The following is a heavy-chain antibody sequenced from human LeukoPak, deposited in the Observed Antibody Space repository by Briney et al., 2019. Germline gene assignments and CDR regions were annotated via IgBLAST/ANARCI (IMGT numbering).Heavy chain of an antibody. CDR3: ARDLHYSPDF. Sequence: GGSLRLSCAASGFTFSSYWMHWVRQAPGKGLVWVSRIKSDDSTTYADSVKGRFTTSRDNAKNTLYLQMDSLRDEDTAVYYCARDLHYSPDFWGQGTLVTVSS. CDR1: GFTFSSYW. V-gene: IGHV3-74*01. CDR2: IKSDDST. D-gene: IGHD2-21*01. J-gene: IGHJ4*02.